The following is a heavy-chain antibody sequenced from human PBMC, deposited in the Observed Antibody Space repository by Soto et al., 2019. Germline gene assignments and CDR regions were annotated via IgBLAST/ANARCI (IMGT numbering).Heavy chain of an antibody. CDR1: GYTFTSYY. V-gene: IGHV1-46*03. D-gene: IGHD6-13*01. CDR3: ASGYSSSWYLTTPFDY. J-gene: IGHJ4*02. CDR2: INPSGGST. Sequence: ASVKVSCKASGYTFTSYYMHWVRQAPGQGLEWMGIINPSGGSTSYAQKFQGRVTMTRDTSTSTVYMELSSLRSEDTAVYYCASGYSSSWYLTTPFDYWGQGTLVTVSS.